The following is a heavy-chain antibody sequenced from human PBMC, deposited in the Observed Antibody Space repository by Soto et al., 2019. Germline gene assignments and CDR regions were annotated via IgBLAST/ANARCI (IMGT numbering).Heavy chain of an antibody. D-gene: IGHD7-27*01. CDR3: ARASLGAFYP. Sequence: GGSLRLSCAASGFTFSSYSMNWVRQAPGKGLEWVSSISSISSYIYYADSVKGRFTISRDNAKNSLYLQMNSLRAEDTAVYYCARASLGAFYPWAQGTLVTVSA. CDR2: ISSISSYI. V-gene: IGHV3-21*01. J-gene: IGHJ5*02. CDR1: GFTFSSYS.